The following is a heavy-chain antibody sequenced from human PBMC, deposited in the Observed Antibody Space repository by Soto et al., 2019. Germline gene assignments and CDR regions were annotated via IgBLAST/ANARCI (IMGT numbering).Heavy chain of an antibody. CDR1: GFTFSSYG. J-gene: IGHJ4*02. Sequence: QVQLVESGGGVVQPGRSLRLSCAASGFTFSSYGMHWVRQAPGKGLEWVAVISYDGSNKYYADSVKGRFTISRDNSKNTLYLQMNSLRAEDTAEYYCAKVTSGLWFGELSGFDYWGQGTLVTVSS. CDR2: ISYDGSNK. V-gene: IGHV3-30*18. D-gene: IGHD3-10*01. CDR3: AKVTSGLWFGELSGFDY.